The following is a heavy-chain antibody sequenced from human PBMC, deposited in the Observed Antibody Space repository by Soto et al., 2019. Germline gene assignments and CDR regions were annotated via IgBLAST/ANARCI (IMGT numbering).Heavy chain of an antibody. D-gene: IGHD5-12*01. J-gene: IGHJ4*02. CDR3: VKSRGGNNFDFFD. V-gene: IGHV3-64D*06. CDR1: GFTLSSYA. Sequence: GSLRLSCSASGFTLSSYAMHWVRQAPGKGLEYVSGVRGNGDPPFYADSVKGRFTISRDNSKNTLYLQMSSLSADDTAVYYCVKSRGGNNFDFFDWGQGALVTVS. CDR2: VRGNGDPP.